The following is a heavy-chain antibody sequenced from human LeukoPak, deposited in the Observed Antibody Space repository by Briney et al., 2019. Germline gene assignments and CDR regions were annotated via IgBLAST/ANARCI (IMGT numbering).Heavy chain of an antibody. D-gene: IGHD1-14*01. CDR3: ARDTGTREYFDY. CDR1: GFTFSSYS. J-gene: IGHJ4*02. V-gene: IGHV3-48*01. CDR2: ISSSSSI. Sequence: GGSLRLSRAASGFTFSSYSMNWVRQAPGKGLEWVSYISSSSSIYYADSVKGRFTISRDNAKNSLYLQMNSLRAEDTAVYYCARDTGTREYFDYWGQGTLVTVSS.